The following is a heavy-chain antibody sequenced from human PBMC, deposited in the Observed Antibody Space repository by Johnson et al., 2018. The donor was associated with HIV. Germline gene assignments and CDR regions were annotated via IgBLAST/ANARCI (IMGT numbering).Heavy chain of an antibody. J-gene: IGHJ3*02. CDR2: MRYNGSDE. D-gene: IGHD3-3*01. Sequence: QVQLVESGGGVVQPGGSLRLSCAASGFTFSSYGMHWVRQAPGKGLEWVAFMRYNGSDEYYADSVKGRFTVSRDSSKNKLYLQMNSLRAEDAAVYYCARDLRGYPIIDAFDIWGQGTMVTVSS. CDR1: GFTFSSYG. CDR3: ARDLRGYPIIDAFDI. V-gene: IGHV3-30*02.